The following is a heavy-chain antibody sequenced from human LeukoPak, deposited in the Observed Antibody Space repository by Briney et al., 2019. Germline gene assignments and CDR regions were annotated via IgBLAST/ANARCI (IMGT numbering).Heavy chain of an antibody. D-gene: IGHD3-10*01. CDR1: GGSIKSYY. J-gene: IGHJ6*02. V-gene: IGHV4-59*01. CDR3: ARVHEGSGSYGPYYYYYGVDV. CDR2: IDYSGST. Sequence: KPSETLSLTCTVSGGSIKSYYWTWIRQPPGKRLEWIGYIDYSGSTNYNPSLKSRVTISVDTSKNQFSLNLTSVTAADTAVYYCARVHEGSGSYGPYYYYYGVDVWGQGTTVIVSS.